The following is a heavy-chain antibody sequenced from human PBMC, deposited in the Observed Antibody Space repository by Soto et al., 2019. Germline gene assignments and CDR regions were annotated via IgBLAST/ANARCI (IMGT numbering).Heavy chain of an antibody. CDR1: GGSISSGGYS. V-gene: IGHV4-30-2*01. D-gene: IGHD3-10*01. CDR2: IYHSGST. Sequence: TLSLTCAVSGGSISSGGYSWSWIRQPPGKGLEWIGYIYHSGSTYYNPSLKSRVTISVDRSKNQFSLKLSSVTAADTAVYYCARGGSGSYSTEFDYWGQGTLVTSPQ. CDR3: ARGGSGSYSTEFDY. J-gene: IGHJ4*02.